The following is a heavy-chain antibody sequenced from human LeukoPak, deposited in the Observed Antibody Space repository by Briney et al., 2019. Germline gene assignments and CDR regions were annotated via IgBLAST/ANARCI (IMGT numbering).Heavy chain of an antibody. V-gene: IGHV4-34*01. CDR1: GGSFSGYY. CDR2: INHSGST. Sequence: QPSETLSLTCAVYGGSFSGYYWSWIRQPPGKGLEWIGEINHSGSTNYNPSLKSRVTISVDTSKNQFSLELSSVTAADTAVYYCARGWDDYWGQGTLVTVSS. CDR3: ARGWDDY. D-gene: IGHD1-26*01. J-gene: IGHJ4*02.